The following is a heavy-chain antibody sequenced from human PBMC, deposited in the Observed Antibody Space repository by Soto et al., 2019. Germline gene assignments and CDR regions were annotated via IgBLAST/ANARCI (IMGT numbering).Heavy chain of an antibody. J-gene: IGHJ4*02. CDR1: GFTFSSYA. CDR2: VSGSGTGT. CDR3: AKDVSGGYYYFDY. D-gene: IGHD3-22*01. Sequence: PGGSLRLSCAASGFTFSSYAMSWVRQVPGKGLEWVSVVSGSGTGTYYADPVKGRFTISRDNSKNTLYLQMNSLRAEDTAVYYCAKDVSGGYYYFDYWGQGAMVTVYS. V-gene: IGHV3-23*01.